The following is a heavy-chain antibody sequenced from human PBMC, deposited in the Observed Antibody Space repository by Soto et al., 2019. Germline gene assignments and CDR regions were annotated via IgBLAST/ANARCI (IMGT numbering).Heavy chain of an antibody. D-gene: IGHD3-10*01. J-gene: IGHJ6*02. CDR3: ASLAGPRGV. V-gene: IGHV3-13*01. Sequence: GGSLRLACAASGFAFSRFDMHWVRQPTGKGLQWVSGIGDAGDTYYEVSVKGRFIISRENAKNSLYLQMNNLRAGDTAVYYCASLAGPRGVWGQGTTVTVSS. CDR2: IGDAGDT. CDR1: GFAFSRFD.